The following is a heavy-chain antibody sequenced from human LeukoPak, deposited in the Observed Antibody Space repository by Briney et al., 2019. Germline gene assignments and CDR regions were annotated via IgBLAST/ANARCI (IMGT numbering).Heavy chain of an antibody. Sequence: SETLSLTCTVSGGSISSYYWSWIRQPPGKGLEWIGYIYYSGSTNYNPSLKSRVTISVDTSKNQFSLKLSSVTAADTAVYYCARIGYGDFDYWGQGTLVTVSS. CDR3: ARIGYGDFDY. CDR2: IYYSGST. D-gene: IGHD4-17*01. CDR1: GGSISSYY. J-gene: IGHJ4*02. V-gene: IGHV4-59*12.